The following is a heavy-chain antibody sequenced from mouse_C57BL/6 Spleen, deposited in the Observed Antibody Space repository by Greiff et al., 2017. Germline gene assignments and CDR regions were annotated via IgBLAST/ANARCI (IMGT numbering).Heavy chain of an antibody. Sequence: QVQLQQPGAELVRPGPSVTLSCKASGYTFTSYWMHWVKQRPGQGLEWIGVIEPSDSYTHSNPKFKGKATLTVAQSSSPAYLQLSSLTSEDSAVYDCARGYYDGSSWDYWGQGTTLTVSS. V-gene: IGHV1-59*01. CDR2: IEPSDSYT. D-gene: IGHD1-1*01. CDR1: GYTFTSYW. J-gene: IGHJ2*01. CDR3: ARGYYDGSSWDY.